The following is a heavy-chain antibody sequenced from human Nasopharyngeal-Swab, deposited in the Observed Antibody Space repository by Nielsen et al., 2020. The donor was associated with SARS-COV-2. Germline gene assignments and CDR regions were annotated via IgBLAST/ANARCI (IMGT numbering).Heavy chain of an antibody. V-gene: IGHV1-18*01. J-gene: IGHJ5*02. D-gene: IGHD3-3*01. CDR3: ARGVGFLEWSADNWLDP. CDR1: GYAFTRFG. Sequence: ASVKVSCKASGYAFTRFGINWVRQAPGQGLEWMGWISSYNDKSAYAQKFQGRVTMTIDTSTSTTYMELRNLRSDDTAVYYCARGVGFLEWSADNWLDPWGQGTPVTVSS. CDR2: ISSYNDKS.